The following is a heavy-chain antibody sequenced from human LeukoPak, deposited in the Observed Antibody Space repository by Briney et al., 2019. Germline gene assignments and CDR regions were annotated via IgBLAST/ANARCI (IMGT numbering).Heavy chain of an antibody. CDR2: ISYDGSNK. J-gene: IGHJ4*02. CDR1: GFTFSSYA. V-gene: IGHV3-30-3*01. D-gene: IGHD3-10*01. CDR3: ARDPGLYGSGSYGDY. Sequence: GGSLRLSCAASGFTFSSYAMHWVRQAPGKGLEWVAVISYDGSNKYYADSVKGRFTISRDNSKNTLYLQMNSLRAEDTAEYYCARDPGLYGSGSYGDYWGQGTLVTVSS.